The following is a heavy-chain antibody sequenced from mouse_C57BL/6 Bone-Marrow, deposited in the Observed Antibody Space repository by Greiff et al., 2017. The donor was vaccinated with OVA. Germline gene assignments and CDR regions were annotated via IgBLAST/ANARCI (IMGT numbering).Heavy chain of an antibody. D-gene: IGHD1-1*01. CDR3: ARSGYGSSRYAMDY. CDR1: GYTFTSYG. V-gene: IGHV1-81*01. J-gene: IGHJ4*01. CDR2: IYPRSGNT. Sequence: QVQLKQSGAELARPGASVKLSCKASGYTFTSYGISWVKQRTGQGLEWIGEIYPRSGNTYYNEKFKGKATLTADKSSSTAYMELRSLTSEDSAVYFCARSGYGSSRYAMDYWGQGTSVTGSS.